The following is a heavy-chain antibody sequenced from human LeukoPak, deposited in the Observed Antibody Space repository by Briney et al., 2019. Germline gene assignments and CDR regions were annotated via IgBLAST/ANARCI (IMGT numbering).Heavy chain of an antibody. D-gene: IGHD3-3*01. CDR1: GYTFTGYY. CDR2: INPNSGGT. V-gene: IGHV1-2*02. Sequence: ASVKVSCKASGYTFTGYYMHWVRQAPGQGLEWMGWINPNSGGTNCAQKFQGRVTMTRDTSISTAYMELSRLRSDDTAVYYCAREGYEFLEWLLGYWGQGTLVTASS. J-gene: IGHJ4*02. CDR3: AREGYEFLEWLLGY.